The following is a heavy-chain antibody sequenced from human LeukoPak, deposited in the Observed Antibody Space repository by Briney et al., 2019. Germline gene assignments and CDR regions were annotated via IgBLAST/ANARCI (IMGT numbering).Heavy chain of an antibody. CDR3: ARDGKILRYFDWLFAGPGAGFDY. J-gene: IGHJ4*02. CDR1: EYTFSDYY. Sequence: VASVKVSCKTSEYTFSDYYLHWVRQAPGQGLEWMGIINPSGGSTSYAQKFQGRVTMTRDMSTSTVYMELSSLRSEDTAVYYCARDGKILRYFDWLFAGPGAGFDYWGQGTLVTVSS. D-gene: IGHD3-9*01. CDR2: INPSGGST. V-gene: IGHV1-46*01.